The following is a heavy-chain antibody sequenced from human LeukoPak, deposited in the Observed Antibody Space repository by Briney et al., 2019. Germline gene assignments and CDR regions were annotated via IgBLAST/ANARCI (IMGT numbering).Heavy chain of an antibody. D-gene: IGHD6-19*01. J-gene: IGHJ4*02. V-gene: IGHV1-2*02. Sequence: GASVKVSCKASGYTFTGYYMHWVRQAPGQGLEWMGWINPNSGGTNYAQKLQGRVTMTTDTSTSTAYMELRSLRSDDTAVYYCARVAVAGTFLVVWGQGTLVTVSS. CDR1: GYTFTGYY. CDR2: INPNSGGT. CDR3: ARVAVAGTFLVV.